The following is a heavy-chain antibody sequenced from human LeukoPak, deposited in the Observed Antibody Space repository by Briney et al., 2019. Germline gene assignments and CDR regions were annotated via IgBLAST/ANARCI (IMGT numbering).Heavy chain of an antibody. Sequence: SVRVSCKASGGTFSSYAISWVRQAPGQGLEWMGGIIPIFGTANYAQKFQGRVTITADESTSTAYMELSSLRSEDTAVYYCARVESYDSSGYYYPRFDPWGQGTLVTVSS. V-gene: IGHV1-69*01. D-gene: IGHD3-22*01. CDR1: GGTFSSYA. J-gene: IGHJ5*02. CDR3: ARVESYDSSGYYYPRFDP. CDR2: IIPIFGTA.